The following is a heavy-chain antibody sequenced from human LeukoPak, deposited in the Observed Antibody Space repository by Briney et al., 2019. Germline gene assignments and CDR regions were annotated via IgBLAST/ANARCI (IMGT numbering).Heavy chain of an antibody. Sequence: GRSLRLSCAASGFTFSSYAVHWVRQAPGQGLEWVAFISYDGSNKYYADSVKGRFTISRDNSKNTLYLQMNSLRAEDTAVYYCAKDRDIVVVPAAIDYWGQGTLVTVSS. CDR1: GFTFSSYA. D-gene: IGHD2-2*01. CDR3: AKDRDIVVVPAAIDY. CDR2: ISYDGSNK. V-gene: IGHV3-30-3*01. J-gene: IGHJ4*02.